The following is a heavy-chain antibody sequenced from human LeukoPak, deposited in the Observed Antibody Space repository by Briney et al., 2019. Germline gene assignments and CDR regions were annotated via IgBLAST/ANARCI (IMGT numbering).Heavy chain of an antibody. V-gene: IGHV3-30*02. Sequence: GGSLRLSCAASTFTFSSYGMHWVRQGPGKGLQWVAFIRYDGNNKYYADSVKGRFTISRDISKNTLYLQMNSLRAEDTAIYYCANTMYASGWSPFDYWGQGTLVTVSS. D-gene: IGHD6-19*01. CDR2: IRYDGNNK. CDR1: TFTFSSYG. J-gene: IGHJ4*02. CDR3: ANTMYASGWSPFDY.